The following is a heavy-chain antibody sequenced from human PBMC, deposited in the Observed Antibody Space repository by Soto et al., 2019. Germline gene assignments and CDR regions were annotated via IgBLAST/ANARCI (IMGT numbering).Heavy chain of an antibody. CDR2: MSPNSGNT. CDR3: ARAPRRLNRKTSHRPLDY. D-gene: IGHD1-1*01. Sequence: GASVKVSCKASGYTFTSYDINWVRQATGQGLEWMGWMSPNSGNTGYAQKFQGRVTMTRNTSISTAYMELSSLRSEDTAVYYCARAPRRLNRKTSHRPLDYWGQGTLVTVSS. CDR1: GYTFTSYD. V-gene: IGHV1-8*01. J-gene: IGHJ4*02.